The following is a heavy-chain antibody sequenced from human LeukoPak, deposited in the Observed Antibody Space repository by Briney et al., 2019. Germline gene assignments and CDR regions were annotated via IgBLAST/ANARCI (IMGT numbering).Heavy chain of an antibody. CDR3: ARELGGYSYGYYYYYGMDV. CDR2: INHSGST. V-gene: IGHV4-34*01. J-gene: IGHJ6*02. CDR1: GGSFSGYY. Sequence: SETLSLTCAVYGGSFSGYYLSWLRQPPGKGLEWIGEINHSGSTNYNPSLKSRVTISVDTSKNQFSLKLSSVTAADTAVYYCARELGGYSYGYYYYYGMDVWGQGTTVTVSS. D-gene: IGHD5-18*01.